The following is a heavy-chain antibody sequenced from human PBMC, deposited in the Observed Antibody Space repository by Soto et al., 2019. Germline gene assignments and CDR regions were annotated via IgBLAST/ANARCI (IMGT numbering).Heavy chain of an antibody. CDR2: ISAYNGNT. V-gene: IGHV1-18*01. CDR1: GYTFTSYG. CDR3: ARVGAYADIVVVPAAHDY. D-gene: IGHD2-2*01. Sequence: ASVKVSCKASGYTFTSYGISWVRQAPGQGLEWMGWISAYNGNTNYAQKLQGRVTMTTDTSTSTAYMELRSLRSDDTAVYYCARVGAYADIVVVPAAHDYWGQGTLVTVSS. J-gene: IGHJ4*02.